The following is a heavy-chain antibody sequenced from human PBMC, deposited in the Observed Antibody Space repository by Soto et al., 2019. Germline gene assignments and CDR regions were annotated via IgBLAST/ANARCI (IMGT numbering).Heavy chain of an antibody. CDR1: GGSISSYY. Sequence: PSETLSLTCTVSGGSISSYYWSWIRQPPGKGLEWIGYIYYSGSTNYNPSLKSRVTISVDTSKNQFSLKLSSVTAADTAVYYCAREMTKVVVAARWLDPGGQGTLVTVSS. J-gene: IGHJ5*02. CDR3: AREMTKVVVAARWLDP. CDR2: IYYSGST. D-gene: IGHD2-15*01. V-gene: IGHV4-59*01.